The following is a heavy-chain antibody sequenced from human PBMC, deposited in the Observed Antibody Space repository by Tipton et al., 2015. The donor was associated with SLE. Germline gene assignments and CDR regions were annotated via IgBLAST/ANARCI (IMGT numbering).Heavy chain of an antibody. J-gene: IGHJ6*02. CDR3: ARVCRYDFWSGYLYYYYGMDV. Sequence: TLSLTCTVSGGSISSHYWSWIRQPPGKGLEWIGYIYYSGSTNYNPSLKSRVTISVDTSKNQFSLKLSSVTAADTAVYYCARVCRYDFWSGYLYYYYGMDVWGQGTTVTVSS. D-gene: IGHD3-3*01. CDR2: IYYSGST. V-gene: IGHV4-59*11. CDR1: GGSISSHY.